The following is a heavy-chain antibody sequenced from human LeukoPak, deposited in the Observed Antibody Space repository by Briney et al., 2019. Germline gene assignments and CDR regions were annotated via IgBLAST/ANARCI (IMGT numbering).Heavy chain of an antibody. CDR3: ANSAGIAAAGYYFDY. Sequence: GGSLRLSCAASGFTSSSYAMSWVRQAPGKGLEWVSAISGSGGSTYYADSVKGRFTISRDNSKNTLYLQMNSLRAEDTAVYYCANSAGIAAAGYYFDYWGQGTLVTVSS. CDR1: GFTSSSYA. D-gene: IGHD6-13*01. CDR2: ISGSGGST. V-gene: IGHV3-23*01. J-gene: IGHJ4*02.